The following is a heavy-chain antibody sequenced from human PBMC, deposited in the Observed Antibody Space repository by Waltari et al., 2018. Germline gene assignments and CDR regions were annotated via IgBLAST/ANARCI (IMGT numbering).Heavy chain of an antibody. CDR3: AKARWRNYFDY. J-gene: IGHJ4*02. V-gene: IGHV3-23*01. Sequence: EVQLLESGGGLVQPGGSLRLSCAASGFTFSRYAMSRVRQAPGKGLEWVSAISGSGGSTYYADSVKGRFTISRDNTKNTLYLQMNSLRAEDTAVYYCAKARWRNYFDYWGQGTLVTVSS. CDR2: ISGSGGST. CDR1: GFTFSRYA. D-gene: IGHD3-3*01.